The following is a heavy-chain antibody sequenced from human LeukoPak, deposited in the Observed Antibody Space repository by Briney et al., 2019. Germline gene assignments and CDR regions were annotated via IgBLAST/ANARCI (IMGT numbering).Heavy chain of an antibody. CDR3: ARDISDYGGNDY. Sequence: PGGSLRLSCAASGFTFSSYAMHWVRQAPGKGLEWVAVISYDGSNKYYADPVKGRFTISRDNSKNTLYLQMNSLRAEDTAVYYCARDISDYGGNDYWGQGTLVTVSS. V-gene: IGHV3-30*04. D-gene: IGHD4-23*01. CDR2: ISYDGSNK. J-gene: IGHJ4*02. CDR1: GFTFSSYA.